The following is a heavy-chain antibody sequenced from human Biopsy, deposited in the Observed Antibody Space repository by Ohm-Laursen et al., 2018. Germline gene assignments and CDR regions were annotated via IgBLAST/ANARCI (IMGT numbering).Heavy chain of an antibody. V-gene: IGHV1-2*02. CDR3: ARDRMTDVFGGPTRTDVFDS. CDR1: GSTFNDYF. D-gene: IGHD3-10*01. CDR2: VNPNSGAT. Sequence: GESRKISCKASGSTFNDYFIHWVRQSPGQGLEWMGWVNPNSGATNSAENFRDRVTLTRDTSISAVYIELRRLKSDDAAVYYCARDRMTDVFGGPTRTDVFDSWGQGTPVTVSS. J-gene: IGHJ4*02.